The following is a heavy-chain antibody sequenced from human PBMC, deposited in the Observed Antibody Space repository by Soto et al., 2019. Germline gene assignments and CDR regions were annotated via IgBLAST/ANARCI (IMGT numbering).Heavy chain of an antibody. V-gene: IGHV1-18*01. CDR1: GYTFTSYG. CDR2: ISTYNTNS. J-gene: IGHJ6*02. CDR3: VRDDCISTRCFYGMEV. D-gene: IGHD2-2*01. Sequence: ASVKVSCKTSGYTFTSYGITWVRQAPGQGLEWVGWISTYNTNSNYAQKVQGRVTLTTETSTSTVYMELRRLRSDDTAVYYCVRDDCISTRCFYGMEVWGQGTTVTVSS.